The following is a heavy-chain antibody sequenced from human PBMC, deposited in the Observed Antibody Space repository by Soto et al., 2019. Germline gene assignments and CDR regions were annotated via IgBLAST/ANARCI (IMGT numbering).Heavy chain of an antibody. D-gene: IGHD2-2*01. CDR3: ARHVPAAGYYYGMDV. J-gene: IGHJ6*02. Sequence: ASVKVSCKASGYSFTSYSMHWVRQAPGQRLEWLGWINAGSGYTKYSQKFQGRVTLTRDTSATTAYMELSSLRSEDTAVYYCARHVPAAGYYYGMDVWGQGTTVTVS. CDR2: INAGSGYT. CDR1: GYSFTSYS. V-gene: IGHV1-3*01.